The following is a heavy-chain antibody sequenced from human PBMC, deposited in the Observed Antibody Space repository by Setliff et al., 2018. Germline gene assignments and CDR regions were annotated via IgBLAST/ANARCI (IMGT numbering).Heavy chain of an antibody. D-gene: IGHD3-10*01. J-gene: IGHJ4*02. CDR1: GYSISSGYY. Sequence: SETLSLTCAVSGYSISSGYYWGWIRQPPGKGLEWIGSTDHSGSTHYNPSLKSRVTISVDTAKNQFSLKLSSVTVADTAVYYCAREVRGVIIRTDYFDYWGQGTLVTVSS. V-gene: IGHV4-38-2*02. CDR3: AREVRGVIIRTDYFDY. CDR2: TDHSGST.